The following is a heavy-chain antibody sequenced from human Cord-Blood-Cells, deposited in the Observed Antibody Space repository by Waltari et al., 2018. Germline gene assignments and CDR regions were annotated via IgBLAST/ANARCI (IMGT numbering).Heavy chain of an antibody. CDR1: GAPVRSYH. V-gene: IGHV1-69*01. Sequence: QVQLVQSGAEVKKPGSPVNVSCKAPGAPVRSYHIRCARKAPGQGAEWMRGTSPIFGTANYAQKFQGRVTITADESTSTAYMELSSLRSEDTAVYYCARQQQLDAFDIWGQGTMVTVSS. D-gene: IGHD6-13*01. J-gene: IGHJ3*02. CDR2: TSPIFGTA. CDR3: ARQQQLDAFDI.